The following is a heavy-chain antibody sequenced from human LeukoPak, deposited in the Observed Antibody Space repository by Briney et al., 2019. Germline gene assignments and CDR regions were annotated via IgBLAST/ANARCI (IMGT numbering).Heavy chain of an antibody. CDR2: IYYSGST. Sequence: SETLSLTCTVSGGSISYYYWSWIRQPPGKGLEWIGYIYYSGSTNYNPSLKSRVTISVDTSKNQFSLKLSSVTAADTAVYYCARTTHSSNWFEFDYWGQGTLVTVSS. CDR1: GGSISYYY. V-gene: IGHV4-59*01. D-gene: IGHD6-13*01. CDR3: ARTTHSSNWFEFDY. J-gene: IGHJ4*02.